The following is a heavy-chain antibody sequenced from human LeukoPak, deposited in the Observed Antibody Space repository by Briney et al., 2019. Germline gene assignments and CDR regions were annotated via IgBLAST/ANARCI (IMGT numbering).Heavy chain of an antibody. V-gene: IGHV4-4*07. CDR2: IYTSGST. Sequence: SETLSLTCTVSGGSISSYYWSWIQQPAGKGLEWIGRIYTSGSTNYNPSLKSRVTMSVDTSKNQFSLKLSSVTAADTAVYYCARDPYDFWSGYSLGAGSDPWGQGTLVTVSS. CDR1: GGSISSYY. D-gene: IGHD3-3*01. J-gene: IGHJ5*02. CDR3: ARDPYDFWSGYSLGAGSDP.